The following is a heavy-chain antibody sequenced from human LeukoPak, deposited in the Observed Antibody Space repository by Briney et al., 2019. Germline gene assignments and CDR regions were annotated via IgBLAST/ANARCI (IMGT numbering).Heavy chain of an antibody. CDR2: INPNSGGT. CDR3: AQDYVTVTKFFPDAFDI. D-gene: IGHD4-17*01. CDR1: GYTFTGYY. J-gene: IGHJ3*02. Sequence: GASVKVSCKASGYTFTGYYMHWVRQAPGQGLEWRGWINPNSGGTNYAQKFQGRVTMTRDTSISTAYMELSRLRSDDTAVYYCAQDYVTVTKFFPDAFDIWGQGTMVTVSS. V-gene: IGHV1-2*02.